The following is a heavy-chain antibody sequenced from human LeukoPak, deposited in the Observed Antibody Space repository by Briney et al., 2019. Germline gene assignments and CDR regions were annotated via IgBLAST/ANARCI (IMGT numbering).Heavy chain of an antibody. D-gene: IGHD6-19*01. Sequence: ASVKVSCKASGYTFTHYALHWVRQAPGQRLQWMGCIDGDNGKTQYSPKFRGRITITRDTSANTAYIEVSSLRSEDTAVYYCARGGPNPSGWHLDNWGQGTLVTVSS. CDR1: GYTFTHYA. J-gene: IGHJ4*02. CDR3: ARGGPNPSGWHLDN. V-gene: IGHV1-3*01. CDR2: IDGDNGKT.